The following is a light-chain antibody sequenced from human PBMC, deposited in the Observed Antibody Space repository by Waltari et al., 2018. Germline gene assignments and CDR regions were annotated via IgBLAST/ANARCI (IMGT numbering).Light chain of an antibody. Sequence: QSVLTQPPSASGTPGQTVTISGSGSSSNIESNPVNWYHNLPGTAPQLLIYSNNHRPSGVPDRFSGSKSGTSASLAISGLQSEDEADYYCAAWDDSLSAWLFGGGTKLTVL. CDR2: SNN. J-gene: IGLJ2*01. V-gene: IGLV1-44*01. CDR3: AAWDDSLSAWL. CDR1: SSNIESNP.